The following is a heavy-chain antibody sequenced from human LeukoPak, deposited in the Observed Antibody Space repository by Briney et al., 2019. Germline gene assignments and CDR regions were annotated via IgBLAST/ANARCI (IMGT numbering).Heavy chain of an antibody. CDR3: ARDFEHCTTPSCYALFDY. D-gene: IGHD2-2*01. V-gene: IGHV1-18*01. CDR1: GYTLTNYG. Sequence: ASVKISCKASGYTLTNYGLSWVRQAPGQGLEWMGWISAYNGDTHYAQTVQGRVTMTRDTSTSTAYMELRSLRSDDTAVYYCARDFEHCTTPSCYALFDYWGQGTLVTVSS. J-gene: IGHJ4*02. CDR2: ISAYNGDT.